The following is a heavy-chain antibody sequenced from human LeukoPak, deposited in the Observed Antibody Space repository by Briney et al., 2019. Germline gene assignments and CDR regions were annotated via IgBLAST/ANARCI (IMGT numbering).Heavy chain of an antibody. Sequence: SETLSLTCAVYGGSFSGYYWSWIRQPPGKGLEWIGEINHSGSTNYNPSLKSRVTISVDTSKNQFSLKLSSVTAADTAVYYCARVPEGAVAGFFDYWGKGTLATVSS. CDR2: INHSGST. J-gene: IGHJ4*02. CDR3: ARVPEGAVAGFFDY. CDR1: GGSFSGYY. D-gene: IGHD6-19*01. V-gene: IGHV4-34*01.